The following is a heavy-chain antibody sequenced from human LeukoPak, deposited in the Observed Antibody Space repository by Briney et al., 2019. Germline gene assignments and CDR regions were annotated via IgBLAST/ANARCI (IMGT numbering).Heavy chain of an antibody. CDR1: GGSISSSSYY. Sequence: SETLSLTCTVPGGSISSSSYYWGWIRQPPGKGLEWIGSIYYSGSTYYNPSLKSRVTISVDTSKNQFSLKLSSVTAADTAVYYCAREILYDSTGYYLWGQGTVVTVSS. D-gene: IGHD3-22*01. J-gene: IGHJ4*02. V-gene: IGHV4-39*07. CDR2: IYYSGST. CDR3: AREILYDSTGYYL.